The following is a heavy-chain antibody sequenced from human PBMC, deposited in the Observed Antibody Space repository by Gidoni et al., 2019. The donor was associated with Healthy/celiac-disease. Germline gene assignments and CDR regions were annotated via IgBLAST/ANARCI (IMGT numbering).Heavy chain of an antibody. CDR3: ARASLGYCSSTSCPHPYYFDY. Sequence: QVQLVESGGGVVQPGRSLRLSCAASGFPFSSYAMHWVRQAPGKGLEWVAVISYDGSNKYYADSVKGRFTISRDNSKNTLYLQMNSLRAEDTAVYYCARASLGYCSSTSCPHPYYFDYWGQGTLVTVSS. CDR1: GFPFSSYA. D-gene: IGHD2-2*01. V-gene: IGHV3-30-3*01. CDR2: ISYDGSNK. J-gene: IGHJ4*02.